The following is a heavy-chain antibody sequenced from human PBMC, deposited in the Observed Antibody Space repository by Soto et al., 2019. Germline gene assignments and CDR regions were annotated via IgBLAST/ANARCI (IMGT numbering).Heavy chain of an antibody. Sequence: WGSLRLSCAASGFKFSDYCMSWVRQAPGKGLEWVGNIKHDTSEAHYADSVKGRFTITRDNIKNFLFLQMNGLRSDDTASYYCARDGLLFSGPYRPSRFDYWGLGTLVTVSS. D-gene: IGHD3-16*02. V-gene: IGHV3-7*03. CDR2: IKHDTSEA. CDR1: GFKFSDYC. CDR3: ARDGLLFSGPYRPSRFDY. J-gene: IGHJ4*02.